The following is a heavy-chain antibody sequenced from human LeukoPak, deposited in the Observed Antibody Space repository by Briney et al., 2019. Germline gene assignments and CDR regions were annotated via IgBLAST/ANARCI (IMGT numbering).Heavy chain of an antibody. CDR3: ASTPRGVVVSLYDY. J-gene: IGHJ4*02. CDR1: GFTFSSYS. CDR2: ISSSSSDI. Sequence: PGGSLRLSCAASGFTFSSYSMNWVRQAPGKGLEWVSSISSSSSDIYYADSVKGRFTISRANAKNSPYLQMNSRRAEGTAVYYCASTPRGVVVSLYDYWGQGTLVTVSS. D-gene: IGHD3-22*01. V-gene: IGHV3-21*01.